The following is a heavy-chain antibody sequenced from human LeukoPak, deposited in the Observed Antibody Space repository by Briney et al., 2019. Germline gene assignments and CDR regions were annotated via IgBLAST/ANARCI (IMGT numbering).Heavy chain of an antibody. D-gene: IGHD3-22*01. Sequence: PSETLSLTCTVSDGSISSYYWTWIRQPPGKGLEWIGYIYYSGSTNYNPSLKSRVTISVDTSKNQFSLKLSSVTAADTAVYYCARDSYCYDSSGYSSRRAFDIWGQGTMVTVSS. J-gene: IGHJ3*02. CDR3: ARDSYCYDSSGYSSRRAFDI. V-gene: IGHV4-59*01. CDR2: IYYSGST. CDR1: DGSISSYY.